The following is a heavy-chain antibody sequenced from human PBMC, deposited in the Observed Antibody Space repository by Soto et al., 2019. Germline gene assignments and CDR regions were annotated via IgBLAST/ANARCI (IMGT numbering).Heavy chain of an antibody. V-gene: IGHV3-23*01. CDR3: AKRNRFGLWFREPKGITYYFDY. CDR1: GFTFSSYA. Sequence: EVQRLESGGGLVQPGGSLRLSCAASGFTFSSYAMSWVRHAPGKGLEWVSAISGSGGSTYYADSVKGRFTISRDNSKNTLYLQMNSLRAEDTAVYYCAKRNRFGLWFREPKGITYYFDYWGQGTLVTVSS. J-gene: IGHJ4*02. D-gene: IGHD3-10*01. CDR2: ISGSGGST.